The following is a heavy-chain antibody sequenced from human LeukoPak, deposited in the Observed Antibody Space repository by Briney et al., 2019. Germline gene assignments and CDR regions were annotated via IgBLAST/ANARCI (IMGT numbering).Heavy chain of an antibody. CDR3: AKGPTYYYDSSGYYRLDY. CDR2: IRYDGSNK. V-gene: IGHV3-30*02. J-gene: IGHJ4*02. Sequence: PGGSLRLSCAASGFTFSSYGMHWVRQAPGKGLEWVAFIRYDGSNKYYADSVKGRFTISRDNSKNTLYLQMNSLRAEDTAVYYCAKGPTYYYDSSGYYRLDYWGQGTLVTVSS. D-gene: IGHD3-22*01. CDR1: GFTFSSYG.